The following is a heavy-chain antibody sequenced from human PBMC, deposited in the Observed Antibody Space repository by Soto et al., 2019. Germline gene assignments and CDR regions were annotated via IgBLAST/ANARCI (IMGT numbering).Heavy chain of an antibody. V-gene: IGHV3-30-3*01. CDR1: GFAFNDYA. D-gene: IGHD6-13*01. CDR3: ASPYSRGTIYYFDY. Sequence: GGSLRLSCAASGFAFNDYAMHWVRQAPGKGLEWVAVISSDGSNKHFADSMKGRFTISRDNSRNTLYLQMNSLRAEDTAVYYCASPYSRGTIYYFDYWGQGTLVTVSS. CDR2: ISSDGSNK. J-gene: IGHJ4*02.